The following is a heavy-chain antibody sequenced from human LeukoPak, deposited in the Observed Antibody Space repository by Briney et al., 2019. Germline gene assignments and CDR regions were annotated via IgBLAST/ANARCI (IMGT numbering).Heavy chain of an antibody. CDR1: GGSISNYY. D-gene: IGHD1-20*01. J-gene: IGHJ4*02. CDR3: ARGTYNWNPYFDY. V-gene: IGHV4-4*07. Sequence: SETLSLTCTVSGGSISNYYWTWIRQPAGKGLEWIGRIYSSGNTDYSPSLRNQVTMSVDTSKNQFSLKLSSVTAADTAVYYCARGTYNWNPYFDYWGQGTLVTVSS. CDR2: IYSSGNT.